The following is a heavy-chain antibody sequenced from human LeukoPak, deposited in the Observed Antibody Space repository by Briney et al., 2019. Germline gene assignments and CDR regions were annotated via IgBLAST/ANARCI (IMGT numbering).Heavy chain of an antibody. Sequence: ASVKVSCKASGYTFTGYYMHWVRQAPGQGLEWMGWISVYNGNTNYAQKLQGRVTMTRDTSASTAYMELRSLRSDDTAVYYCARGRERLPVDYWGQGTLVTVSS. V-gene: IGHV1-18*04. D-gene: IGHD6-25*01. J-gene: IGHJ4*02. CDR1: GYTFTGYY. CDR3: ARGRERLPVDY. CDR2: ISVYNGNT.